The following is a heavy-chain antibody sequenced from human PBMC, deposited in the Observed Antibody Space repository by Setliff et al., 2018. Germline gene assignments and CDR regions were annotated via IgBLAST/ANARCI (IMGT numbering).Heavy chain of an antibody. J-gene: IGHJ3*02. CDR2: INSGGSKV. CDR1: GFTFRSYE. CDR3: ARSPANGGHDAFDI. Sequence: GGSLRLSCAASGFTFRSYEMNWVRQTPGKGLEWVSYINSGGSKVYYADSVKGRFTISRDNAKNSLYLHMNSLGAEDTAVYYCARSPANGGHDAFDIWGQGTMVTVSS. D-gene: IGHD6-25*01. V-gene: IGHV3-48*03.